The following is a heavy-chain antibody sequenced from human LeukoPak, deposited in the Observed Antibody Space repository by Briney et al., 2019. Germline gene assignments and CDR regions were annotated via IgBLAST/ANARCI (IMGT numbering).Heavy chain of an antibody. Sequence: GASVKVSCKASLYTFTTSGISWVRQAPCQGLEWMGWIGAYNGNTNYAQKLQGRVTMTTDTSTSTAYIELRRRNSDDTAVYYCANLHSSGYYDDAFDVWGQGTMVTVSS. J-gene: IGHJ3*01. CDR3: ANLHSSGYYDDAFDV. V-gene: IGHV1-18*01. CDR2: IGAYNGNT. D-gene: IGHD3-22*01. CDR1: LYTFTTSG.